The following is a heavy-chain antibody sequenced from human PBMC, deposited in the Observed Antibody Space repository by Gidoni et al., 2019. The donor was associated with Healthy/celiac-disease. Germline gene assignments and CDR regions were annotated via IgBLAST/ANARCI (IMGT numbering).Heavy chain of an antibody. Sequence: QVQLVESGGGVVQPGRSLRLSCAASGSTFSSYAMHGVRQAPGKGLEWLAVISYDGSNKYYADSVKGRFTISRDNSKNTLYLQMNSLRAEDTAVYYCARGVSSPSGYYYYGMDVWGQGTTVTVSS. D-gene: IGHD6-13*01. CDR1: GSTFSSYA. V-gene: IGHV3-30-3*01. CDR3: ARGVSSPSGYYYYGMDV. J-gene: IGHJ6*02. CDR2: ISYDGSNK.